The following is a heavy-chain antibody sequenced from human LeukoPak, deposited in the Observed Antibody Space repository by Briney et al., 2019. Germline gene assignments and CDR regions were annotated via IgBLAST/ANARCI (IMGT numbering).Heavy chain of an antibody. CDR3: ARAKANAWTECGHWS. D-gene: IGHD3/OR15-3a*01. CDR1: GGSISGRNYD. Sequence: SETLSLTCTVSGGSISGRNYDSGWIRQSPGKGLEWFVRLYKRVGTYYNPSLRNRVTISLDTSKNQFSLKLTAMTAADTAVYYCARAKANAWTECGHWSWGQGTQVTVSS. V-gene: IGHV4-39*07. J-gene: IGHJ4*02. CDR2: LYKRVGT.